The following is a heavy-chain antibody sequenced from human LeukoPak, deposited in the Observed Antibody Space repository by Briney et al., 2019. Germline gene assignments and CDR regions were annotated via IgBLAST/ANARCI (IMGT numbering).Heavy chain of an antibody. Sequence: ETGGSLRLSCAASGFTFSSFDMHWVRQPTGQGLEWVSTIRTASDTYYPGSVEGRFTLSRDNAKNSLYLQMNSLTAGDTAVYYCARGPPRGKYYYMDVWGKGTTVTVSS. V-gene: IGHV3-13*01. D-gene: IGHD1-1*01. J-gene: IGHJ6*03. CDR2: IRTASDT. CDR3: ARGPPRGKYYYMDV. CDR1: GFTFSSFD.